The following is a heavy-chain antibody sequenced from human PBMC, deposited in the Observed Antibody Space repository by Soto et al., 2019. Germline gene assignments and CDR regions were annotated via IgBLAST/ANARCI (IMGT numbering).Heavy chain of an antibody. J-gene: IGHJ1*01. Sequence: GGSLRVSWAASGVTVSSGYMSWVRRAPGKGLEWVSVIYSGGSTYYADSVKGRFTISRDNSKNTLYLQMNSLRAEDTAVYYCARDMVRVLYPDRFQHCGQGPLATVPS. D-gene: IGHD3-10*01. CDR3: ARDMVRVLYPDRFQH. CDR1: GVTVSSGY. CDR2: IYSGGST. V-gene: IGHV3-66*01.